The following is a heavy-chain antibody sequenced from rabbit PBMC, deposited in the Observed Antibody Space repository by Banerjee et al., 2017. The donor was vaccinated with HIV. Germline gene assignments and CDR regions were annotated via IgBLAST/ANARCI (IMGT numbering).Heavy chain of an antibody. CDR1: GFDFSSYG. V-gene: IGHV1S45*01. Sequence: QEQLVESGGGLVQPEGSLTLTCKASGFDFSSYGISWVRQAPGKGLEWIAYIYGGSSGSTWYASWAKGRFTISKTSSTTVTLQMTSLTAADTATYFCARGASSGYYIPLYFDLWGPGTLVTVS. J-gene: IGHJ4*01. D-gene: IGHD1-1*01. CDR2: IYGGSSGST. CDR3: ARGASSGYYIPLYFDL.